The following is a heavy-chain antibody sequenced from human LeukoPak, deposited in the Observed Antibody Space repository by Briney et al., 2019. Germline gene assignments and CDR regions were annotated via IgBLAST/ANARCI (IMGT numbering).Heavy chain of an antibody. D-gene: IGHD2-2*01. CDR3: VKDQHCSTISCATRTGFDP. V-gene: IGHV3-64D*06. CDR2: ISSTGCST. J-gene: IGHJ5*02. CDR1: GFTFSHYA. Sequence: GGSLRLSCSVSGFTFSHYAMHWVRQAPGKGLEFVSGISSTGCSTNYPDSVKDRFSISRDNSKNTLYLQITSLRADDTGVYYCVKDQHCSTISCATRTGFDPWGQGTSVTVSS.